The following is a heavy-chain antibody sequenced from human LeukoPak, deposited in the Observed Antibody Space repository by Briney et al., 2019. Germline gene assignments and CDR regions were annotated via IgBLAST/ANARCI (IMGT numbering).Heavy chain of an antibody. V-gene: IGHV3-74*01. D-gene: IGHD6-13*01. J-gene: IGHJ4*02. CDR1: GFSFSNFW. CDR2: MNSDGRTT. Sequence: GGSVRLSCAASGFSFSNFWMHWVRQAPGKGPVWVSCMNSDGRTTKYADSVKGRFTISRDNAKTPLYLQMNSLRAEDTAMYYCVRGSAYTSSWYVDYWGQGTLVTVSS. CDR3: VRGSAYTSSWYVDY.